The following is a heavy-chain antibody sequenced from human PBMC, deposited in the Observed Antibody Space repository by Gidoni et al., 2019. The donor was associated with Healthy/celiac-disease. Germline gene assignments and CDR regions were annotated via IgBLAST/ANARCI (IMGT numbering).Heavy chain of an antibody. V-gene: IGHV1-69*01. J-gene: IGHJ4*02. CDR1: GGPFSSYA. CDR2: IIPIFGTA. D-gene: IGHD3-22*01. CDR3: ARAYDYDSSGPHFDY. Sequence: QVQLVQSGAAVKQPGSSVTVSCKASGGPFSSYAISWVRQAPGQGLEWMGGIIPIFGTANYAQKCQGRVTSTADESTSTAYMELSSLRSEDTAVYYCARAYDYDSSGPHFDYWGQGTLVTVSS.